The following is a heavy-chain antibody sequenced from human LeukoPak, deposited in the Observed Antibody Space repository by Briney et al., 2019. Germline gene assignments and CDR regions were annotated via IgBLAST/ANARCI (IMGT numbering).Heavy chain of an antibody. CDR1: GFTVSSNY. V-gene: IGHV3-53*01. CDR2: IYSGGST. CDR3: ASFAAGASYYYYMDV. J-gene: IGHJ6*03. Sequence: GGSLRLSCAASGFTVSSNYMSWVRQAPGKGLEWVSVIYSGGSTYYADSVKGRFTISRDNAKNSLYLQMNSLRADATAVYYCASFAAGASYYYYMDVWGKGTTVTVSS.